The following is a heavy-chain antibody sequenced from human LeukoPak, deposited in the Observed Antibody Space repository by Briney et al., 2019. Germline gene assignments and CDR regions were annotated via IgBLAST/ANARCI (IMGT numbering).Heavy chain of an antibody. CDR3: ARGGYSGSSFDY. D-gene: IGHD1-26*01. CDR2: IYTSGST. J-gene: IGHJ4*02. CDR1: GGPINSYY. V-gene: IGHV4-4*07. Sequence: SETLSLTCTVSGGPINSYYWSWIRQPAGKGLEWTGRIYTSGSTNYNPSLQSRVTMSVDTSKNQFSLKLSSVTAADTAVYYCARGGYSGSSFDYWGQGTLVTVSS.